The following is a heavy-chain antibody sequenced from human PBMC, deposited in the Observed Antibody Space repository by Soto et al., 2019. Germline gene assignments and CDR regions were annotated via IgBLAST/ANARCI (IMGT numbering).Heavy chain of an antibody. Sequence: QVQPVQSGAEVKKPGSSVKVSCKASGGTFSSYSINWVRQAPGQGLEWMGEIIPIFGTANYAQKFQGRVTITADESTSTAYMELSSLRSEDTAVYYCARVGGRHSGGIDYWGQGTLVTVPS. CDR1: GGTFSSYS. V-gene: IGHV1-69*01. J-gene: IGHJ4*02. CDR3: ARVGGRHSGGIDY. CDR2: IIPIFGTA. D-gene: IGHD1-26*01.